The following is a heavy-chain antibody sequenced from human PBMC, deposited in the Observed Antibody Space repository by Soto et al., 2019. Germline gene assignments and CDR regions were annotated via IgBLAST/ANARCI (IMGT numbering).Heavy chain of an antibody. V-gene: IGHV4-59*01. CDR1: GGSISSYY. Sequence: SETLSLTCTVSGGSISSYYWSLIRQPPGKGLEWIGYIYYSESTNYNPSLNRRVTISVDTSKNQFSLKLSSVTAADTAVYYCARQQWLVLNAFDIWGQGTMVTVSS. J-gene: IGHJ3*02. D-gene: IGHD6-19*01. CDR3: ARQQWLVLNAFDI. CDR2: IYYSEST.